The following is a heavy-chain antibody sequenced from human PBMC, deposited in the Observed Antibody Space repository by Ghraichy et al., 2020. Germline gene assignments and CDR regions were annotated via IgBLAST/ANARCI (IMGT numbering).Heavy chain of an antibody. CDR2: ISGSGGDT. J-gene: IGHJ4*02. CDR1: GFPFSSYA. CDR3: AKVPEYCRGGSCYSY. D-gene: IGHD2-15*01. Sequence: GESLNISCAASGFPFSSYAMSWVRQAPGKGLEWVSGISGSGGDTYYADSLKGRFTISRDNSRNTLYLQLNSLRAEDMAIYYCAKVPEYCRGGSCYSYWGQGTLVTVS. V-gene: IGHV3-23*01.